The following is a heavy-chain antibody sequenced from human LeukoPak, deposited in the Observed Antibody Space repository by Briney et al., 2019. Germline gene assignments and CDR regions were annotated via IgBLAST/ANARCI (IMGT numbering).Heavy chain of an antibody. CDR1: GFTFSTYV. J-gene: IGHJ1*01. D-gene: IGHD3-22*01. Sequence: PGGSLRLSCAASGFTFSTYVMHWVRQAPGKGLEWVAVISYDGSNKYYADSVKGRFTISRDNSKNTLYLQMNSLRAEDTAVYYCAKEEGYYYDSGGYYVEYFQHWGQGTLVTVSS. CDR2: ISYDGSNK. CDR3: AKEEGYYYDSGGYYVEYFQH. V-gene: IGHV3-30*18.